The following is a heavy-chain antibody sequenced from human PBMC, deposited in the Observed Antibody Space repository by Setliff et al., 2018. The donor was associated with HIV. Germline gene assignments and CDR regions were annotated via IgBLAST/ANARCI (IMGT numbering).Heavy chain of an antibody. V-gene: IGHV1-18*01. J-gene: IGHJ4*02. CDR2: TSGYNDDT. CDR3: ARDHGGGQILDCFDY. Sequence: GASVKVSCKASGYNFPTYGISWVRQAPGQGLEWVGWTSGYNDDTNYAQKFQGRVSMTTDTSTNIAYLEMGSLRSDDTAVYYCARDHGGGQILDCFDYWGQGTPVTVSS. CDR1: GYNFPTYG. D-gene: IGHD2-15*01.